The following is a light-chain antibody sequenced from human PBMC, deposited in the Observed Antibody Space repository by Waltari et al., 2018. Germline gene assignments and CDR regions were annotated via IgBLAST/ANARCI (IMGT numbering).Light chain of an antibody. CDR1: QSVSSSY. V-gene: IGKV3-20*01. Sequence: EIELTQSPGTLSLSPGERATLSCRASQSVSSSYLAWYQQKPGQAPRLLLYGASSRATGIPDRFSGSGSGTDFTLTISRLEPEDFAVYYCQQYGSSPGLTFGGGTKVEIK. CDR3: QQYGSSPGLT. CDR2: GAS. J-gene: IGKJ4*01.